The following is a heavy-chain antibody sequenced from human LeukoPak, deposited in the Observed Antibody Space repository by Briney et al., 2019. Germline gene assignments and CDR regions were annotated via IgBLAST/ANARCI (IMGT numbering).Heavy chain of an antibody. V-gene: IGHV3-73*01. CDR3: TTPWPPQDYYDSSGYYTIDY. Sequence: GSLRLSCAASGFTFSGSAMHWVRQASGKGLEWVGRIRSKANSYATAYAASVKGRFTISRDDSKNTAYLQMNSLKTEDTAVYYCTTPWPPQDYYDSSGYYTIDYWGQGTLVTVSS. CDR2: IRSKANSYAT. D-gene: IGHD3-22*01. J-gene: IGHJ4*02. CDR1: GFTFSGSA.